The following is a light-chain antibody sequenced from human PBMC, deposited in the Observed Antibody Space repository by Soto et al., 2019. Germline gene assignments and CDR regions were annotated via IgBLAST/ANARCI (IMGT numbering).Light chain of an antibody. J-gene: IGLJ1*01. CDR1: SSDVGGYNY. V-gene: IGLV2-14*01. Sequence: QSVLTQPASVSGSPGQSITISCTGTSSDVGGYNYVSWYQQHPGKAPKLMIYEVSNRPSGVSNRFSGSKSGNTASLTISGLQAEDEGDYYCSSYTSSSTPDVFGTGTQLTVL. CDR2: EVS. CDR3: SSYTSSSTPDV.